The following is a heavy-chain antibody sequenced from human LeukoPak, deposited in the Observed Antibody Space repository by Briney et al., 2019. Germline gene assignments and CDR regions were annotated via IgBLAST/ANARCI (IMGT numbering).Heavy chain of an antibody. J-gene: IGHJ5*02. CDR2: ITGGHYAT. CDR3: TKDPNGDYIGAFDP. V-gene: IGHV3-23*01. D-gene: IGHD4-17*01. CDR1: GFTLSSYA. Sequence: GGSLRLSCAASGFTLSSYAMSWVRQAPGKGLEWVSSITGGHYATYNTDSVKGRFTISRDNAKNTLYLQMNSLRADDTAIYYCTKDPNGDYIGAFDPWGQGTLVTVSS.